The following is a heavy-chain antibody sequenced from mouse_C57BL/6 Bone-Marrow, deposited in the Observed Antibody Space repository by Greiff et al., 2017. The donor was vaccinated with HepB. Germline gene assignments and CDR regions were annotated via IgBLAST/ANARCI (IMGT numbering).Heavy chain of an antibody. CDR3: AREVDYSNYVDY. J-gene: IGHJ2*01. D-gene: IGHD2-5*01. CDR2: IYPGSGST. V-gene: IGHV1-55*01. CDR1: GYTFTSYW. Sequence: QVQLQQSGAELVKPGASVKMSCKASGYTFTSYWITWVKQRPGQGLEWIGDIYPGSGSTNYNEKFKSKATLTVDSSSSTAYMQLSSLTSEDSAVYYCAREVDYSNYVDYWGQGTTLTVSS.